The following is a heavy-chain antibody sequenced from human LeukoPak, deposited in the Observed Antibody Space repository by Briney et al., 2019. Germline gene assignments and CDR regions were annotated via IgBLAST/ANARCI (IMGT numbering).Heavy chain of an antibody. CDR3: ARGRNRYIWNDGGGDY. D-gene: IGHD1-1*01. CDR1: GGSFSGYY. CDR2: INHSGST. Sequence: PSETLSLTCAVYGGSFSGYYWSWIRQPPGKGLEWIGEINHSGSTNYNPSLKSRVTISVDTSKNQFSLKLSSVTAADTAVYYCARGRNRYIWNDGGGDYWGQGTLVTVSS. J-gene: IGHJ4*02. V-gene: IGHV4-34*01.